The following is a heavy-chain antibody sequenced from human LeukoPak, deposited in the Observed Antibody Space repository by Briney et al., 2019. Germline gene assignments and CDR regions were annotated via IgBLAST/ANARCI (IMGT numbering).Heavy chain of an antibody. CDR3: AVWDYFEH. J-gene: IGHJ4*02. CDR2: IKQDGSEK. V-gene: IGHV3-7*05. D-gene: IGHD7-27*01. Sequence: GGSLRLSCAASGFTFSSYWMTWVRQAPGKGLEWVDNIKQDGSEKYYVDSVKGRFTISRDNAANSLYLQMNSLRAEDTAVYYCAVWDYFEHWGQGTLVTVSS. CDR1: GFTFSSYW.